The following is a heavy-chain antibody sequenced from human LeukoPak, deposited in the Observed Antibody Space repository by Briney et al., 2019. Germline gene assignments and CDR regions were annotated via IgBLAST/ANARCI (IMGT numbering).Heavy chain of an antibody. J-gene: IGHJ4*02. CDR1: GFTFDDYG. D-gene: IGHD4-17*01. V-gene: IGHV3-23*01. CDR2: ISGGGGST. Sequence: PGGSLRLSCAASGFTFDDYGMSWVRQAPGKGLEWVSAISGGGGSTYYADSVKGRFTISRDNSKNTLYLQVNSLRAEDTAVYYCARSIRAVATVTTGGDYWGQGTLVTVSS. CDR3: ARSIRAVATVTTGGDY.